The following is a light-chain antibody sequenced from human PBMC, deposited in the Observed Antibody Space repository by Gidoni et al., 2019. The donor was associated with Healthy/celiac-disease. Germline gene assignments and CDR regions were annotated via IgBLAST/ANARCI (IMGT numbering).Light chain of an antibody. CDR3: QRYKNWPPYT. CDR2: GAS. V-gene: IGKV3-15*01. CDR1: ESVSSS. J-gene: IGKJ2*01. Sequence: PPSLSPWARATPTCRASESVSSSIAWYRQKPSQAPALLIFGASTRATGIPVRFSVSGSGTEFALTISSLQSEDFAVYYCQRYKNWPPYTFGQGTKLEIK.